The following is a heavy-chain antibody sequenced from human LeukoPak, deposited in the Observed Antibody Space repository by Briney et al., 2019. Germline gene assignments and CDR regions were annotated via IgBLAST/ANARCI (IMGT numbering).Heavy chain of an antibody. D-gene: IGHD3-22*01. J-gene: IGHJ4*02. CDR2: IIPIFGTA. V-gene: IGHV1-69*13. Sequence: GASVKVSCKASGCTFSSYAISWVRQAPGQGLEWMGGIIPIFGTANYAQKFQGRVTITADESTSTAYMELSSLRSEDTAVYYCAREGYYYDSSGYNSIYYFDYWGQGTLVTVSS. CDR1: GCTFSSYA. CDR3: AREGYYYDSSGYNSIYYFDY.